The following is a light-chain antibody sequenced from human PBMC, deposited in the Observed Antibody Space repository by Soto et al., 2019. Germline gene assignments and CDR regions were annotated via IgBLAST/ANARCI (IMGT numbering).Light chain of an antibody. Sequence: QSALTQPASVSGSPGQSVTISCSGSVIGNYNLVSWYQHLPGRAPKLLIFEVTMRPSGISDRFSGSKSASTASLTISGLHAEEEGDYYCDSYARSRTDVFGSGTKVTVL. CDR3: DSYARSRTDV. J-gene: IGLJ1*01. CDR2: EVT. CDR1: SVIGNYNL. V-gene: IGLV2-23*02.